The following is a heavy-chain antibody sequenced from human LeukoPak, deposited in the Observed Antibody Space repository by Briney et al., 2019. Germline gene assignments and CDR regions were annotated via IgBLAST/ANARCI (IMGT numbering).Heavy chain of an antibody. CDR2: INSDGSST. D-gene: IGHD4-17*01. V-gene: IGHV3-74*01. J-gene: IGHJ4*02. CDR1: GFTFSSYW. CDR3: ARVYGDYGYFDY. Sequence: GGSLTLSCAASGFTFSSYWMHWVRQAPGKGLVWVSRINSDGSSTSYADSVKGRFTISRDNAKNTLYLQMNSLRAEDTDVYYCARVYGDYGYFDYWGQGTLVTVSS.